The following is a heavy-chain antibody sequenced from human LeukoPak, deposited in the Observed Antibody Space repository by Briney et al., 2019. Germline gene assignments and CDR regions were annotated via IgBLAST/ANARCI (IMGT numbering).Heavy chain of an antibody. J-gene: IGHJ5*02. Sequence: PGGSLRLSCAVYGITFSSYSMNWVRQAPGKGLEWVSYISSSSSTIYYADSVKGRFTISRDNAKNSLYLQMNSLRAEDTAVYYCASLDFDPWGQGTLVTVSS. CDR3: ASLDFDP. V-gene: IGHV3-48*01. CDR1: GITFSSYS. CDR2: ISSSSSTI.